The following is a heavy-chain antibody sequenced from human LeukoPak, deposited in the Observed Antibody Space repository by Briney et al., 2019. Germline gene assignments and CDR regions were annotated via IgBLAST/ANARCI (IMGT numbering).Heavy chain of an antibody. Sequence: PSETLSLTCAVSGGSISSSNWWSWVRQPPEKGLEWIGEIYHSGSTYSNPSLQSRVIISVDKSKNHFSLKLTSVTAADTAVYYCARTSAEYSNSWIDSWGQGTLVIVSS. J-gene: IGHJ5*01. V-gene: IGHV4-4*02. CDR3: ARTSAEYSNSWIDS. D-gene: IGHD6-6*01. CDR1: GGSISSSNW. CDR2: IYHSGST.